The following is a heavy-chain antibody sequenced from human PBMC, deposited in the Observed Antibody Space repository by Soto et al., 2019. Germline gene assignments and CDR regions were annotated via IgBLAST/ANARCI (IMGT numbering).Heavy chain of an antibody. CDR3: ARDYYGMDV. J-gene: IGHJ6*02. CDR1: GGSISSGGYS. Sequence: LTCTVSGGSISSGGYSWTWIRQSPGKGLEWIGYTYQSGSAYYNPSLKSRVTISVDRSKNQFSLNLTSVTAADTAVYYCARDYYGMDVWGQGTTVTVSS. V-gene: IGHV4-30-2*06. CDR2: TYQSGSA.